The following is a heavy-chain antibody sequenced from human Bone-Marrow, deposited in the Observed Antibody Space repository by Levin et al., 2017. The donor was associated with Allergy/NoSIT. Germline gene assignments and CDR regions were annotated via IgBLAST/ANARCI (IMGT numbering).Heavy chain of an antibody. V-gene: IGHV3-30*18. Sequence: PGGSLRLSCAASGFTFSSYGMHWVRQAPGKGLEWVAVISYDGSNKYYADSVKGRFTISRDNSKNTLYLQMNSLRAEDTAVYYCAKNGGYCSGGSCYFDAFDIWGQGTMVTVSS. CDR3: AKNGGYCSGGSCYFDAFDI. CDR1: GFTFSSYG. J-gene: IGHJ3*02. D-gene: IGHD2-15*01. CDR2: ISYDGSNK.